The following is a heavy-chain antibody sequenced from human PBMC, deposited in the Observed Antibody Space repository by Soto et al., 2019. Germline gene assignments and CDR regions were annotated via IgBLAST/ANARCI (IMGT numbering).Heavy chain of an antibody. V-gene: IGHV3-48*03. J-gene: IGHJ6*02. CDR1: GFTFSSYE. CDR3: ARDLRREAAAGTMLYYYYYGMDV. D-gene: IGHD6-13*01. CDR2: ISSSGSTI. Sequence: EVQLVESGGGLVQPGGSLRLSCAASGFTFSSYEMNWVRQAPGKGLEWVSYISSSGSTIYYADSVKGRFTISRDNAKNSLYLQMNSLRAEDTAVYYCARDLRREAAAGTMLYYYYYGMDVWGQGTTVTVSS.